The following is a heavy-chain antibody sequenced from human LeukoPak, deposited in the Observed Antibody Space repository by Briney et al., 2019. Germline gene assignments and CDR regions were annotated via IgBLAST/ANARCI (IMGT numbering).Heavy chain of an antibody. D-gene: IGHD3-22*01. Sequence: PGGSLRLPCAASGFTFDDYGMIWVRQAPGKGLEGVSGINWNGGSTGYADSVKGRFTISRDNAKNSLYLQMNSLRVEDTALSHYARDAALYDSTSGYWGQGTLVTVSS. V-gene: IGHV3-20*01. CDR2: INWNGGST. CDR1: GFTFDDYG. J-gene: IGHJ4*02. CDR3: ARDAALYDSTSGY.